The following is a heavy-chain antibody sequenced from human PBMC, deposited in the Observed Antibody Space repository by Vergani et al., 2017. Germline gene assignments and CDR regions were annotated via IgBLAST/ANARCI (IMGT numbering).Heavy chain of an antibody. CDR1: GGSFSGYY. J-gene: IGHJ6*03. CDR3: ARDRRDGYNSYYYYMDV. Sequence: QVQLQQWGAGLLKPSETLSLTCAVYGGSFSGYYWSWIRQPPGKGLTWIGEINHSGSTNYNPSLKSRVTISVDTSKNQFSLKLSSVTAAATAVYYCARDRRDGYNSYYYYMDVCGKGTTVTVSS. CDR2: INHSGST. V-gene: IGHV4-34*01. D-gene: IGHD5-24*01.